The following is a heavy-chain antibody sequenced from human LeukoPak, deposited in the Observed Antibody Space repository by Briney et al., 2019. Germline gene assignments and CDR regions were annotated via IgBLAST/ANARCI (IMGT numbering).Heavy chain of an antibody. CDR2: IIPILGTR. V-gene: IGHV1-69*13. CDR1: GGTFSSYA. Sequence: SVKVSCKASGGTFSSYAISWVRQAPGQGLEWMGGIIPILGTRNYAQKFQGRVTITADESTSTAYMELSSLRSEDTAVYFCARSSRSYYYYYMDVWGKGTTVTISS. J-gene: IGHJ6*03. CDR3: ARSSRSYYYYYMDV.